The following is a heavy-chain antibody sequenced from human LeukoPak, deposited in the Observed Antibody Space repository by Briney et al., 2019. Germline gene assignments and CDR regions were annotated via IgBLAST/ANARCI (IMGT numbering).Heavy chain of an antibody. Sequence: PGRSLRLSCAASGFTFSRYEMSWVHQAPGKWLEWVSYISSSGSIIYHADSVKGRFTISRDNAKNSLYLQMNSLRAEDTAVYYCARDTSGSYVFDYWGQGTLVTVSS. J-gene: IGHJ4*02. V-gene: IGHV3-48*03. CDR1: GFTFSRYE. CDR3: ARDTSGSYVFDY. CDR2: ISSSGSII. D-gene: IGHD1-26*01.